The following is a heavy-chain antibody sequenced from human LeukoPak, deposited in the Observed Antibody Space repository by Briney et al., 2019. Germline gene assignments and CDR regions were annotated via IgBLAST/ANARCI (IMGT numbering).Heavy chain of an antibody. CDR1: GDSISDYH. D-gene: IGHD1-26*01. CDR2: IINSGVT. J-gene: IGHJ4*02. CDR3: GTSEVGSSSYESYDY. Sequence: SETLSLTCTVSGDSISDYHWSWIRQPAGKGLEWIGRIINSGVTNYNPSLNSRVTISVDRSKNQFPLRLTSVTAADTAVYYCGTSEVGSSSYESYDYWGQGTQVTVSA. V-gene: IGHV4-4*07.